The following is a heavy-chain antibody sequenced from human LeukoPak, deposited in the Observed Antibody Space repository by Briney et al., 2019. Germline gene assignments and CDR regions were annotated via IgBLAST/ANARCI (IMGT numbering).Heavy chain of an antibody. CDR2: FNPNSGGA. CDR1: GYTFTGYY. Sequence: ASAKVSCKASGYTFTGYYIHWVRQAPGQGLEWMGWFNPNSGGADYAQKFQGRVTMTRDTSITTAYMELSSLRSDDTAVYYCLTMIVVVTNSWGQGTLVTVSS. CDR3: LTMIVVVTNS. V-gene: IGHV1-2*02. J-gene: IGHJ4*02. D-gene: IGHD3-22*01.